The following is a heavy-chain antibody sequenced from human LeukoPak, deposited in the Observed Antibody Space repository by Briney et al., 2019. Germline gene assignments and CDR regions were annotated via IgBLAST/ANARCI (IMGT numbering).Heavy chain of an antibody. CDR3: AVGRGVITSSPIDY. CDR1: GFTFSSYS. J-gene: IGHJ4*02. CDR2: ISSSSSYK. Sequence: GGSLRLSCAASGFTFSSYSMSWVRQAPGKGLEWVSSISSSSSYKYYADSVKGRFTISRDNAKNSLYLQMNSLRAEDTAVYYCAVGRGVITSSPIDYWGQGTLVTVSS. D-gene: IGHD3-22*01. V-gene: IGHV3-21*01.